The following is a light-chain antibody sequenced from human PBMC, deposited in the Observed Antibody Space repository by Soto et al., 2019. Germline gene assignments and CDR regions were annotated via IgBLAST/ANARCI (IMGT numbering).Light chain of an antibody. Sequence: QSALSQPASVSGSPGQSITISCTGTSSDVGKYNLVSWYQQHPGKAPKLMIYEGSKWPSGVSNRFSGSKSGNTASLTISGLQAEDEADYYCCSYAGSNTYVFGTGTQLTVL. CDR1: SSDVGKYNL. CDR2: EGS. V-gene: IGLV2-23*01. CDR3: CSYAGSNTYV. J-gene: IGLJ1*01.